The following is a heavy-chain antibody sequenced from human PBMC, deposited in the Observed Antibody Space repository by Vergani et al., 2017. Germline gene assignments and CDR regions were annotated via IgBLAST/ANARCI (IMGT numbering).Heavy chain of an antibody. CDR3: VYRKTECGTTGCFYPFYYYDYMDV. CDR1: GFSLNTRGVS. CDR2: IYWNDAQ. Sequence: QITLKESGPTLVKPTQTLTLTCTFSGFSLNTRGVSVAWIRQPPGKALDWLALIYWNDAQHYSPSLNNRVTITKDTSNNQVVLTMTNMDYVDTGTYYCVYRKTECGTTGCFYPFYYYDYMDVWGKGTTVTVSS. J-gene: IGHJ6*03. V-gene: IGHV2-5*04. D-gene: IGHD1-7*01.